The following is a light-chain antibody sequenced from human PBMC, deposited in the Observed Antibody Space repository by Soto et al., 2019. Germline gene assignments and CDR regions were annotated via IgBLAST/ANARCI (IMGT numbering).Light chain of an antibody. Sequence: QSAVTQPPSVSGTPGQRVTIFCSGRRSNIGSNLVYWYQQLPGTAPKLLIFSNDQRPSGVPDRFSSSRSGTSASLAISGLRSEDEGDYYCAAWDDSLSGVVFGGGTKVTVL. CDR2: SND. V-gene: IGLV1-47*02. CDR3: AAWDDSLSGVV. CDR1: RSNIGSNL. J-gene: IGLJ2*01.